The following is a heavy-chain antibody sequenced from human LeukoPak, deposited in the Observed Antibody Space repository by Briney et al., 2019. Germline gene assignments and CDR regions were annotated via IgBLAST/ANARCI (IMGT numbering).Heavy chain of an antibody. J-gene: IGHJ4*02. D-gene: IGHD1-26*01. V-gene: IGHV7-4-1*02. CDR3: AARCIVGATTFDY. Sequence: ASVTVSCKASGYAFTSYAMNWVRQAPGQGLEWMGWINTNTGNPTYAQGFTGRFVFSLDTSVSTAYLQISSLKAEDTAVYYCAARCIVGATTFDYWGQGTLVTVSS. CDR2: INTNTGNP. CDR1: GYAFTSYA.